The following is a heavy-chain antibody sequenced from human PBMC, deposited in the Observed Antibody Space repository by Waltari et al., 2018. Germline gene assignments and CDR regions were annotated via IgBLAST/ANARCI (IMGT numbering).Heavy chain of an antibody. Sequence: QVRLQESGPGLVKPSETLSLTCTVSAASISSYYWSWLRQPPGKGLEWIAYLYFSGNTAYNPSLKSRVAISGDTSKKQFSLRLSSVTAADTAVYYCARGDTSNWFASYFDFWGQGILVSVSS. CDR3: ARGDTSNWFASYFDF. D-gene: IGHD3-10*01. J-gene: IGHJ4*02. V-gene: IGHV4-59*01. CDR1: AASISSYY. CDR2: LYFSGNT.